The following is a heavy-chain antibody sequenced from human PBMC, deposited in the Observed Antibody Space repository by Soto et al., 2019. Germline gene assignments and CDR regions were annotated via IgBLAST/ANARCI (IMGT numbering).Heavy chain of an antibody. CDR3: ARGNDWKSSTFDI. D-gene: IGHD2-21*01. Sequence: QVQLQESGPGLVKPLETVSLTCTVSGGSLIDDYWNWIRQPPGKGLEWIGYVYSSGSTNYNPTLTSRVTISVDRSKNQFSLKLSSVTAADTAVYYCARGNDWKSSTFDIWGHGTMVSVSS. J-gene: IGHJ3*02. CDR1: GGSLIDDY. V-gene: IGHV4-59*01. CDR2: VYSSGST.